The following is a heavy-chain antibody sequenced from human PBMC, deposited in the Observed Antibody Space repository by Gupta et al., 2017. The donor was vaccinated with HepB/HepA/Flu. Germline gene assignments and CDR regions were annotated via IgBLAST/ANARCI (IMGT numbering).Heavy chain of an antibody. CDR3: ATDVGGYCSSTSCYGNYYYMDV. J-gene: IGHJ6*03. Sequence: EVQLVQSGAEVKKPGATVKISCKVSGYTFTDYYMHGVQQAPGKGLEWMGLGDPEDGEPIYAEKFQGRVPITADTSTDTAYMGLSSLRSEDTAVYYCATDVGGYCSSTSCYGNYYYMDVWGKGTTVTVSS. D-gene: IGHD2-2*01. CDR2: GDPEDGEP. V-gene: IGHV1-69-2*01. CDR1: GYTFTDYY.